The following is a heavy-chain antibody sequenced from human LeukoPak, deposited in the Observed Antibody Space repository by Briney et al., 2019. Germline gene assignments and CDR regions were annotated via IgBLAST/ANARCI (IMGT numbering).Heavy chain of an antibody. CDR2: ISYDGSNK. V-gene: IGHV3-30*18. D-gene: IGHD3-16*02. Sequence: GRSLRLSCAASGFTFSSYVMDGVRQAPGKGLEWVAVISYDGSNKYYADSVKGRFTISRDNSKNTLYLQMNSLRAEDTAVYYCAKYRSFYYFDYWGQGTLVTVSS. CDR3: AKYRSFYYFDY. CDR1: GFTFSSYV. J-gene: IGHJ4*02.